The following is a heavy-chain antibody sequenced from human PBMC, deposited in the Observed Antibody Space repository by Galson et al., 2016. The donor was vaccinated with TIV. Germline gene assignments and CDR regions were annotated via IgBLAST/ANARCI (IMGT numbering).Heavy chain of an antibody. CDR3: TSGVHDWGNSYHIDS. D-gene: IGHD3-9*01. CDR2: VFHRGSP. V-gene: IGHV4-39*01. J-gene: IGHJ4*02. CDR1: GVSMSSRSHY. Sequence: SETLSLTCNVSGVSMSSRSHYWGWIRQSPGKGLEWIGNVFHRGSPSYNPSLRSRVTMLTATAKTQFSLMLSSATAADTAIYYCTSGVHDWGNSYHIDSWGQGALVTVSS.